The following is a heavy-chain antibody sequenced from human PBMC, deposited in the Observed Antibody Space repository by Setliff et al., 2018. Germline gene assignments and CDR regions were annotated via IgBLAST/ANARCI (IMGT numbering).Heavy chain of an antibody. J-gene: IGHJ5*02. Sequence: PSETLALTCTVSGDSIDTDIWWSWVRQSPGKGLEWIGEIYLGGSPTYNPSLKSRVTISIYKSKNHLSLDFTSVTAADTAVYYCARNLHWGFDPWGRGALVTVSS. D-gene: IGHD2-8*02. CDR1: GDSIDTDIW. CDR3: ARNLHWGFDP. V-gene: IGHV4-4*02. CDR2: IYLGGSP.